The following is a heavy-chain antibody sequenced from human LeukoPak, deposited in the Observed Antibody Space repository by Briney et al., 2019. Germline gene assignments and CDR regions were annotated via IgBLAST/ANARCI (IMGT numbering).Heavy chain of an antibody. Sequence: PGGSLRLSCAASGFTVSTVYMTWVRQAPGKGLEWVSVIYGGPTAYYADSVKDRFTISRDNSKNTLNLQMNSLRAEDSAVYYCTREIGQLGGAFDIWGQGTMVTVSS. CDR1: GFTVSTVY. CDR2: IYGGPTA. J-gene: IGHJ3*02. V-gene: IGHV3-53*01. CDR3: TREIGQLGGAFDI. D-gene: IGHD7-27*01.